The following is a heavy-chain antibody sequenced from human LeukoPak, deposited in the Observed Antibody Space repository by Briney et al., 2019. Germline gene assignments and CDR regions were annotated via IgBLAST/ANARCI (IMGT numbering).Heavy chain of an antibody. CDR3: ARGSDVVVAAIWSWSDP. V-gene: IGHV3-30-3*01. CDR2: ISYDGSNK. Sequence: GGSLRLSCAASGFTFSSYAMHWVRQAPGKGLEWVAVISYDGSNKYYADSVKGRFTISRDNSKNTLYLQMNSLRAEDTAVYYCARGSDVVVAAIWSWSDPWGQGTLVTVSS. CDR1: GFTFSSYA. J-gene: IGHJ5*02. D-gene: IGHD2-15*01.